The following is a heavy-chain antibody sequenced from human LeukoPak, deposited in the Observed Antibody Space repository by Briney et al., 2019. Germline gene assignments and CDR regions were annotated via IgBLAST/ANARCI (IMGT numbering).Heavy chain of an antibody. J-gene: IGHJ4*02. CDR2: IIPILGIA. D-gene: IGHD2-21*02. V-gene: IGHV1-69*02. CDR1: GYNFTSYY. CDR3: ASGENCGGDCSEDY. Sequence: SVKVSCKASGYNFTSYYMHWVRQAPGQGLEWMGRIIPILGIANYAQKFQGRVTITADKSTSTAYMELSSLRSEDTAVYYCASGENCGGDCSEDYWGQGTLVTVSS.